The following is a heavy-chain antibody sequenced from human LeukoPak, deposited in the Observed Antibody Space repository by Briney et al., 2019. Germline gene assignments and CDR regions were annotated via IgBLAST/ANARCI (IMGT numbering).Heavy chain of an antibody. CDR2: ISYDERNA. V-gene: IGHV3-30*04. Sequence: GGSLRLSCAASGFTFSSYAMHWVRQAPGKGLEWVAVISYDERNANYADSVKGRFTISRDNSKSTLYLQMNSLRAEDTAVYYCARDPGSSGYKGGDCWGQGTLVTVSS. CDR1: GFTFSSYA. CDR3: ARDPGSSGYKGGDC. D-gene: IGHD3-22*01. J-gene: IGHJ4*02.